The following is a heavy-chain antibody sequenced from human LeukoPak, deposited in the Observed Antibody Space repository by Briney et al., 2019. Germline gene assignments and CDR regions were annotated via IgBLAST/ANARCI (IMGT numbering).Heavy chain of an antibody. CDR1: GFTFSSYS. V-gene: IGHV3-21*01. J-gene: IGHJ4*02. CDR3: ATEARLGELSPSGY. D-gene: IGHD3-16*02. CDR2: ISSSSSYI. Sequence: PGGSLRLSCAASGFTFSSYSMNWVRQAPGKGLEWVSSISSSSSYIYYADSVKGRFTISRDNTKNSLYLQMNSLRAEDTAVYYCATEARLGELSPSGYWGQGTLVTVSS.